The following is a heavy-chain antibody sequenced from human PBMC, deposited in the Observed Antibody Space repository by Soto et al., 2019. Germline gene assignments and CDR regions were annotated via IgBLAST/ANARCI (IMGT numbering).Heavy chain of an antibody. CDR3: AHLMITYGGVLADDAFDI. CDR2: IYWDGDK. CDR1: GFSLSTATVG. Sequence: QITLKESGPTLVRPTQTLTLTCTFSGFSLSTATVGVAWIRQPPGKALEWVAVIYWDGDKRYSPALSNRLTITKYAARNQVVLTMTNMDPVDTATYFCAHLMITYGGVLADDAFDIWGPGTMVTVSS. J-gene: IGHJ3*02. V-gene: IGHV2-5*02. D-gene: IGHD3-16*02.